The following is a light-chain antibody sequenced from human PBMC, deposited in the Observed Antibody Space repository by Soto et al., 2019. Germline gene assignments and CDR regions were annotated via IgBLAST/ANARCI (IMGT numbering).Light chain of an antibody. CDR2: GNS. CDR1: SSNIGAGYD. J-gene: IGLJ2*01. Sequence: QSVLTQPPSVSGAPGQRVTISCTGSSSNIGAGYDVHWYQQLPGTAPKLLIYGNSNRPSGVPDRFSGSNSGTSASLAITGLQAGDEADYYCQSYDSSLSGSGVFGGGTKLTVL. CDR3: QSYDSSLSGSGV. V-gene: IGLV1-40*01.